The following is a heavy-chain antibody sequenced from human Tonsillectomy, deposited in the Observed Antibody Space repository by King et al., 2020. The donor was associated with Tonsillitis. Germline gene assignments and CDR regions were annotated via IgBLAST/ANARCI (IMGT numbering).Heavy chain of an antibody. J-gene: IGHJ6*02. D-gene: IGHD3-10*01. CDR3: ARDEMIRGAAYYYYGMDV. Sequence: VQLVESGGGLIQPGGSLRLSCAASGFTVSSNYMSWVRQAPGKGLEWVSITYSGGGTYYADSVKGRFTISRDNSQNTLYLQMSSLRADETAVYYCARDEMIRGAAYYYYGMDVWGQGTTVTVSS. V-gene: IGHV3-53*01. CDR2: TYSGGGT. CDR1: GFTVSSNY.